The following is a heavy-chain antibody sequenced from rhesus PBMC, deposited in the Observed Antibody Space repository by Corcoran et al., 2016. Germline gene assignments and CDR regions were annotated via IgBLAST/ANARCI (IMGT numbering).Heavy chain of an antibody. CDR1: GGSISDNYY. D-gene: IGHD4-23*01. J-gene: IGHJ4*01. V-gene: IGHV4S9*01. Sequence: QVQLQESGPGLVKPSETLSLTCAVSGGSISDNYYWNWIRQPPGKGLEWIGKIEGRSGNTYYNPSLKMRVTISKDTAKNQFSLKLSSVTAADTAGYYCARAKYSNYRDWGQGVLVTVSS. CDR2: IEGRSGNT. CDR3: ARAKYSNYRD.